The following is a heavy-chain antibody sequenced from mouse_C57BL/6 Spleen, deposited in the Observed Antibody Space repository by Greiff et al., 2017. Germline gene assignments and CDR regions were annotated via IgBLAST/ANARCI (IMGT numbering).Heavy chain of an antibody. J-gene: IGHJ3*01. D-gene: IGHD2-3*01. CDR1: GYTFTDYY. CDR3: AAEGDGYYFLWFAY. V-gene: IGHV1-77*01. Sequence: QVHVKQSGAELVKPGASVKISCKASGYTFTDYYINWVKQRPGQGLEWIGKIGPGSGSTYYNEKFKGKATLTADKSSSTAYMQLSSLTSEDSAVYFCAAEGDGYYFLWFAYWGQGTLVTVSA. CDR2: IGPGSGST.